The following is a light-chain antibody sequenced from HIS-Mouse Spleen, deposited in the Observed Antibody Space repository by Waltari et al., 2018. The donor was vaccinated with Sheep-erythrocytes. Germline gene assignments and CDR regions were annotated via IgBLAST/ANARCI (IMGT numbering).Light chain of an antibody. CDR3: CSYAGSYNHV. Sequence: QSALTQPRSVSGSPGQSVTISCTGTSSDVGGYNYVSWYQQHPGKAPKLMIYDVSKRPSGVPDSFSGSKSGNTASLTISGLQAEDEADYYCCSYAGSYNHVFATGTTVTVL. CDR1: SSDVGGYNY. J-gene: IGLJ1*01. CDR2: DVS. V-gene: IGLV2-11*01.